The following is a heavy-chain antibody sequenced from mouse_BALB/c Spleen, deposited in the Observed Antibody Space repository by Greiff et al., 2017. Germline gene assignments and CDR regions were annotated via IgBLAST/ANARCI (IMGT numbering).Heavy chain of an antibody. J-gene: IGHJ3*01. V-gene: IGHV5-17*02. CDR1: GFTFSSFG. Sequence: EVQGVESGGGLVQPGGSRKLSCAASGFTFSSFGMHWVRQAPEKGLEWVAYISSGSSTIYYADTVKGRFTISRDKPKNTLFLQMTSLRSEDTAMYYCARGQGDGYYSAWFAYWGQGTLVTVSA. CDR3: ARGQGDGYYSAWFAY. D-gene: IGHD2-3*01. CDR2: ISSGSSTI.